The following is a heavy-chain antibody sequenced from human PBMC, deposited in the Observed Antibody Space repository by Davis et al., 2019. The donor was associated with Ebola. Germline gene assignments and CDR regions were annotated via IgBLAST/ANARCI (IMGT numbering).Heavy chain of an antibody. CDR1: GFTLSDHY. CDR2: TRNKANGYTT. J-gene: IGHJ4*02. Sequence: GESLKISCAASGFTLSDHYMDWVRQAPGKGLEWVGRTRNKANGYTTEYAASVKGGFTVSRDDSKNSLYLQMNTLGTEDTAVYYCAKAGSSGWRDFDYWGQGTLVTVSS. CDR3: AKAGSSGWRDFDY. D-gene: IGHD6-25*01. V-gene: IGHV3-72*01.